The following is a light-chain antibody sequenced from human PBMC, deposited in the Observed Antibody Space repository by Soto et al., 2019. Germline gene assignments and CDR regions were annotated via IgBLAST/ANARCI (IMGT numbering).Light chain of an antibody. CDR3: ATWDGSLSAYV. J-gene: IGLJ1*01. CDR1: SPSIGSNT. V-gene: IGLV1-44*01. Sequence: QSVLTQPPSASGTPGQRVTISCSGSSPSIGSNTVDWYQQFPGTAPKLLIYSNIKRPSGVPDRFSGSKSVTSASLAIRGLQSEDEADYFCATWDGSLSAYVFGTGTKLTVL. CDR2: SNI.